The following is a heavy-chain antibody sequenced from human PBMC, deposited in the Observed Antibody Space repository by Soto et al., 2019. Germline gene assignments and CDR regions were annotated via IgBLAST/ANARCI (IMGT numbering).Heavy chain of an antibody. V-gene: IGHV4-34*01. CDR2: INHSGST. J-gene: IGHJ6*02. CDR1: GGSFSGYY. CDR3: ARSNGITGNGPYYHYGMDV. D-gene: IGHD1-20*01. Sequence: QVQLQQWGAGLLKPSETLSLTCAVYGGSFSGYYWSWIRQPPGKGLEWIGEINHSGSTNYNPSLTSRVTISVETSKNQFSLKLSSVTAADTAVYYCARSNGITGNGPYYHYGMDVWGQGTTVTVSS.